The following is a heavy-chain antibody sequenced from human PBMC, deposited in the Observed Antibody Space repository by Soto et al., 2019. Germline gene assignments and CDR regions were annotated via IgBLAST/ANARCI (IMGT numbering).Heavy chain of an antibody. CDR2: IERDDDDK. V-gene: IGHV2-70*13. Sequence: PTLVNPTETLTLTCTFSGFSITSPGMSVSWIRQPPGRALEWLALIERDDDDKYYSTSLKTRLTISKDTRKNQVVLTMANMDPADTATYYCARSIRGPRKFNGMDVWGQGTTVTVSS. CDR3: ARSIRGPRKFNGMDV. D-gene: IGHD1-20*01. CDR1: GFSITSPGMS. J-gene: IGHJ6*02.